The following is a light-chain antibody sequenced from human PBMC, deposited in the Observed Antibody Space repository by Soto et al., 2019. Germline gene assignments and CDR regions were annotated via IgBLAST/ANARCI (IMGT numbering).Light chain of an antibody. CDR1: NIGSKS. J-gene: IGLJ7*01. CDR2: YDS. V-gene: IGLV3-21*04. Sequence: SSELTQPPSVSVAPGKTARITCGGNNIGSKSVHWYQQKPGQAPVLVIYYDSDRPSGIPERFSGSNSGNTATLTISRVEAGDEADYYCQVWDSSYAVFGGGTQLTVL. CDR3: QVWDSSYAV.